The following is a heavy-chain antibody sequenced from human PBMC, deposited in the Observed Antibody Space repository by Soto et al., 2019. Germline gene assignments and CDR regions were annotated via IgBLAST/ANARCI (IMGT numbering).Heavy chain of an antibody. CDR1: GFTFSSYA. Sequence: QVQLVESGGGVVQPGRSLRLSCAASGFTFSSYAMYWVRQAPGKGLEWVAAISYDVNNKHYADSVKGRFTISRDNSKNTLYLQLNSLRAEDTAVYYCARAGCDGGSCYTLVGLRYGMDVWGQGTTVTVSS. CDR3: ARAGCDGGSCYTLVGLRYGMDV. J-gene: IGHJ6*02. D-gene: IGHD2-15*01. CDR2: ISYDVNNK. V-gene: IGHV3-30-3*01.